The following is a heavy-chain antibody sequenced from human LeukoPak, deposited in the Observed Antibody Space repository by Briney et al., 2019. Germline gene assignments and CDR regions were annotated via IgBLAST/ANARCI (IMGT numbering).Heavy chain of an antibody. CDR3: AKDRGDYVWGSYIDY. V-gene: IGHV3-23*01. Sequence: EGSLRLSCAASGFTFSSYAMSWVRQAPGKGLEWVSAISGSGGSTYYADSVKGRFTISRDNSKNTLYLRMNSLRAEDTAVYYCAKDRGDYVWGSYIDYWGQGTLVTVSS. CDR2: ISGSGGST. CDR1: GFTFSSYA. J-gene: IGHJ4*02. D-gene: IGHD3-16*01.